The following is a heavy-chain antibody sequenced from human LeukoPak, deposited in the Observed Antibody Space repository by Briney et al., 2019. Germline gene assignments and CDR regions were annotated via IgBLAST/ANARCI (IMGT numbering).Heavy chain of an antibody. CDR1: GGSISSYY. CDR3: AREEITYYYDSSGYQPFDY. CDR2: IYTSGST. V-gene: IGHV4-4*07. D-gene: IGHD3-22*01. Sequence: PSETLSLTCTVSGGSISSYYWSWIRQPAGKGLEWIGRIYTSGSTNYNPSLKSRVTISVDTSKNHFSLKLSSVTAADTAVYYCAREEITYYYDSSGYQPFDYWGQGTLVTVSS. J-gene: IGHJ4*02.